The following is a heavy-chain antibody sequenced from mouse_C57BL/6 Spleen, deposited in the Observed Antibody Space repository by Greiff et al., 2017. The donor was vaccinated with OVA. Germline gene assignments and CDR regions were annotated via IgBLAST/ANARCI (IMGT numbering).Heavy chain of an antibody. CDR2: INPNYGTT. V-gene: IGHV1-39*01. CDR1: GYSFTDYN. J-gene: IGHJ4*01. CDR3: ARRRNYGSSYAMDY. D-gene: IGHD1-1*01. Sequence: VQLQQSGPELVKPGASVKISCKASGYSFTDYNMNWVKQSNGKSLEWIGVINPNYGTTSDNQKFKGKATLTVDQSSSTAYMQLNSLTSEDSAVYYCARRRNYGSSYAMDYWGQGTSVTVSS.